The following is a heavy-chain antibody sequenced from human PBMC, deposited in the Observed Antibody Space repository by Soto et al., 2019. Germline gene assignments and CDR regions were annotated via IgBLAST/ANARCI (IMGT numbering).Heavy chain of an antibody. D-gene: IGHD6-13*01. CDR3: ARARAAGTPSFDP. CDR1: GFTVSSNY. J-gene: IGHJ5*02. V-gene: IGHV3-66*01. CDR2: IYSGDTT. Sequence: GGSLRLSCAAFGFTVSSNYMSWVRQAPGKGLEWVSLIYSGDTTYYADSVKGRFTISRDNSRNTLYLQMDNLRAEDTAVYYCARARAAGTPSFDPWGQGSLVTVSS.